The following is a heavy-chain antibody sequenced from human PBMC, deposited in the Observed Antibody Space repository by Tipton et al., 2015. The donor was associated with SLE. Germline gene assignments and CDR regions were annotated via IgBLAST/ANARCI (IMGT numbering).Heavy chain of an antibody. CDR3: ARYARGYSGYEGFDY. CDR2: IYYSGST. CDR1: GGSISSYY. D-gene: IGHD5-12*01. V-gene: IGHV4-59*01. J-gene: IGHJ4*02. Sequence: TLSLTCTVSGGSISSYYWSWIRQPPGKGLEWIGYIYYSGSTNYNPSLKIRVTISVDTSKNQFSLKLSSVTAADTAVYYCARYARGYSGYEGFDYWGQGTLVTVSS.